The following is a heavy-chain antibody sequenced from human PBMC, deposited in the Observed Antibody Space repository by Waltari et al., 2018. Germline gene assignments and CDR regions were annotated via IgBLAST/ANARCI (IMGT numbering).Heavy chain of an antibody. CDR3: ARAVTIFGSGVDYYYYMDV. CDR2: INHSGST. V-gene: IGHV4-34*01. D-gene: IGHD3-3*01. Sequence: QVQLQQWGAGLFKPSETLSLTCAVYGGSSSAYYWSWIPHPPGQGLEWIGEINHSGSTNYNPSLKSRVTISVDTSKNQFSLKLSSVTAADTAVYYCARAVTIFGSGVDYYYYMDVWGKGTTVTVSS. CDR1: GGSSSAYY. J-gene: IGHJ6*03.